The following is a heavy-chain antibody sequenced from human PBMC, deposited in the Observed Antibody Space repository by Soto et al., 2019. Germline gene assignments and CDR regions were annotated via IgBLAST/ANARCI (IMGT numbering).Heavy chain of an antibody. V-gene: IGHV3-48*02. J-gene: IGHJ5*01. CDR2: ISTTSFTI. D-gene: IGHD3-9*01. CDR1: GFSFSTYD. CDR3: ARDRYFDGSCYSASDS. Sequence: PGGSLRLSCAASGFSFSTYDMDWVRQAPGKAPEWIAHISTTSFTIYYADSVKGRFTISRDNARNSLYLEMKSLRDEDTAVYYCARDRYFDGSCYSASDSWGQGILVTVSS.